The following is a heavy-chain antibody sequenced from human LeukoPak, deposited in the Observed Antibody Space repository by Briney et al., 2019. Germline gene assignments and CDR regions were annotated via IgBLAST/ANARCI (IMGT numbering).Heavy chain of an antibody. J-gene: IGHJ6*03. V-gene: IGHV3-11*01. D-gene: IGHD3-3*01. CDR3: ARTYYDFWSGYIPHYYYYMDV. CDR1: GFTFSDYY. CDR2: ISSSGSTT. Sequence: GGSLRLSCAASGFTFSDYYMSWIRQAPGKGLEWVSYISSSGSTTYYADSVKGRFTISRDNAKNSLYLQMNSLRAEDTAVYYCARTYYDFWSGYIPHYYYYMDVWGKGTTVTVSS.